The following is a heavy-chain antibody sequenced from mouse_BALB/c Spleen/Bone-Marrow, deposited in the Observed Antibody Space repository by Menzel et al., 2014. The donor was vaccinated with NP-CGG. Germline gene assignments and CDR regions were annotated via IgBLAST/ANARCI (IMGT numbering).Heavy chain of an antibody. D-gene: IGHD2-1*01. Sequence: VHLQQSGPELVKPWASEKISCRTYVYTFTEYTMHWVKQRDGKSLDWIGGINQNNGGTNYNQKFKGKATMTVDKSSSTAYRELRSLTSDDSAVYYCARGYGTDWFTYWGQGTLVTVSA. CDR1: VYTFTEYT. CDR3: ARGYGTDWFTY. V-gene: IGHV1-18*01. CDR2: INQNNGGT. J-gene: IGHJ3*01.